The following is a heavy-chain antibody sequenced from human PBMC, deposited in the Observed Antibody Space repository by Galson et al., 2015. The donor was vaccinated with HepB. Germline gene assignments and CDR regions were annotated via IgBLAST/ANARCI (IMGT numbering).Heavy chain of an antibody. CDR2: ITGSSSAI. CDR1: GFTFSTYT. CDR3: ARSGFDF. J-gene: IGHJ4*02. Sequence: SLRLSCAASGFTFSTYTMNWVRQAPGKGLEFVSYITGSSSAIYYADSVKDRFTISRDNAKNSLYLQMNSLRVEDTAVYYCARSGFDFWGQGTLVTVSS. V-gene: IGHV3-48*01.